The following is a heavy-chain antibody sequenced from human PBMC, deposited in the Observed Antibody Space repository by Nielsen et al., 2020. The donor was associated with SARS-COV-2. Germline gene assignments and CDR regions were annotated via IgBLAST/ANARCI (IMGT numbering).Heavy chain of an antibody. V-gene: IGHV4-59*01. CDR2: IYHGGST. CDR3: VRIDMATISVDY. Sequence: SETLSLTCAVSGGSISTSSWSWIRQPPGKGLEWIGYIYHGGSTDYNPSLKSRVTISVDTSKNQFSLKVNSVTAADTAVYYCVRIDMATISVDYWGRGTLVTVSS. J-gene: IGHJ4*02. CDR1: GGSISTSS. D-gene: IGHD5-24*01.